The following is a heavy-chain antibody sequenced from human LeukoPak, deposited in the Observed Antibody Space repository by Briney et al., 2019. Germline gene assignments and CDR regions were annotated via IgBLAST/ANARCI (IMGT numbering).Heavy chain of an antibody. CDR2: INPSGGST. D-gene: IGHD6-13*01. CDR1: GYTFTSYY. J-gene: IGHJ4*02. V-gene: IGHV1-46*01. CDR3: ARVSPSYSSSWELDY. Sequence: ASVKVSCKASGYTFTSYYMHWVRQAPGQGLEWMGIINPSGGSTSYAQKFQGRVTMTRDTSTSTVYMELSSLRSEDTAVYYCARVSPSYSSSWELDYRGQGTLVTVSS.